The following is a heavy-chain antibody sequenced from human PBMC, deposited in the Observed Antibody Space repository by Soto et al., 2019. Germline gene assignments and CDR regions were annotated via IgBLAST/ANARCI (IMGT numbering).Heavy chain of an antibody. CDR3: AKDFLGYSDRSTSFDY. CDR2: ISGSGGST. D-gene: IGHD3-9*01. CDR1: GLTFSIYA. J-gene: IGHJ4*02. V-gene: IGHV3-23*01. Sequence: GGSLRLSCAASGLTFSIYAMSWVRQAPGKGLEWVSCISGSGGSTYYADSVKGRFTISRDNSKNTLYLQMNSLRAEDTAVYYCAKDFLGYSDRSTSFDYWGQGTVVTVSS.